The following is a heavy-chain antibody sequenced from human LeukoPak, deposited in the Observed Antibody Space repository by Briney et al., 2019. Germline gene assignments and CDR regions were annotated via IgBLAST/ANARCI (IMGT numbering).Heavy chain of an antibody. Sequence: SQTLSLTCTVSGGSFSSGDYYWSWIRQPPGKGLEWIGYIYYSGSTYYNPSLKSRVTISVDTSKNQFSLKLSSVTAADTAVYYCARDTARQVAAAGEFDYWGQGTLVTVSS. CDR2: IYYSGST. CDR3: ARDTARQVAAAGEFDY. J-gene: IGHJ4*02. V-gene: IGHV4-30-4*01. CDR1: GGSFSSGDYY. D-gene: IGHD6-13*01.